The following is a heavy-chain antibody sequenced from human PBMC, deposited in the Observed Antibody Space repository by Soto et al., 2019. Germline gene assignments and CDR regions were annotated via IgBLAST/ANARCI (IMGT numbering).Heavy chain of an antibody. Sequence: LRLSCAASGFLFNTYAMHWVRQAPGKGLEWVAVISYDGTTKDYADSVKGRFTISRDNSRSTLYLQMSSLRTEDTAVYYCARPGSGYDVLSGHYFYYFHTMDVWGQGTTVTVSS. CDR1: GFLFNTYA. D-gene: IGHD3-9*01. J-gene: IGHJ6*02. V-gene: IGHV3-30-3*01. CDR2: ISYDGTTK. CDR3: ARPGSGYDVLSGHYFYYFHTMDV.